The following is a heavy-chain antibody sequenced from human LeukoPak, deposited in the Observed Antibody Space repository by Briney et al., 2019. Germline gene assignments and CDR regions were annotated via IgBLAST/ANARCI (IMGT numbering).Heavy chain of an antibody. CDR2: INSDGSTT. J-gene: IGHJ6*02. CDR3: ARGYCTGANCRPYYYYGMDV. D-gene: IGHD2-8*02. V-gene: IGHV3-74*01. CDR1: GFTFISYW. Sequence: GGSLRLSCAASGFTFISYWMHWVRQAPGKGLVWVSRINSDGSTTSYAASVKGRFTISRDTAKNTLDMQMNSLRAEDTAVYYCARGYCTGANCRPYYYYGMDVWGQGTTVTVSS.